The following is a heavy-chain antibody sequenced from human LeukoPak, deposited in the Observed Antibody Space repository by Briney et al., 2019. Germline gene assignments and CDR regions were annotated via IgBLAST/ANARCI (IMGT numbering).Heavy chain of an antibody. Sequence: GGSLKLSCAASGFTFSGSAIHWVRQASGKGLEWVGRIRTEANSYATQYGASMKGRFTISRDDSKNTPYLQMNSLKAEDTAVYYCTRRPDSGSPNFDYWGQGTLVTVSS. V-gene: IGHV3-73*01. CDR1: GFTFSGSA. CDR3: TRRPDSGSPNFDY. D-gene: IGHD1-26*01. CDR2: IRTEANSYAT. J-gene: IGHJ4*02.